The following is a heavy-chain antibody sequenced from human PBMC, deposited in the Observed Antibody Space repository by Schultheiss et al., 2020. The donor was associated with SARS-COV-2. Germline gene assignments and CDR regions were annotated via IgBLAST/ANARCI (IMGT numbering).Heavy chain of an antibody. CDR3: ARGDYYDSSGFYDY. Sequence: GGSLRLSCAASGFTFSSYAMHWVRQAPGKGLEWVAVISYDGSNKYYADSVKGRFTISRDNSKNTLYLQMNSLRAEDTAVYYCARGDYYDSSGFYDYWGQGTRVTVS. J-gene: IGHJ4*02. D-gene: IGHD3-22*01. CDR2: ISYDGSNK. CDR1: GFTFSSYA. V-gene: IGHV3-30*01.